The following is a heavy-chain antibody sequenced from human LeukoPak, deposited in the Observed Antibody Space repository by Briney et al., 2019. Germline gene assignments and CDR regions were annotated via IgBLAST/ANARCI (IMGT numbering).Heavy chain of an antibody. V-gene: IGHV3-21*01. CDR2: ISSSSSYI. CDR3: ARGSYSSSWYDDAFDI. D-gene: IGHD6-13*01. J-gene: IGHJ3*02. Sequence: GGSLRLSCAASGFTFSSYSMNWVRQAPGKGLEWVSSISSSSSYIYYADSVKGRFTISRDNAKNSLYLQMNSLRAEDTAVYYCARGSYSSSWYDDAFDIWGQGTMVTVSS. CDR1: GFTFSSYS.